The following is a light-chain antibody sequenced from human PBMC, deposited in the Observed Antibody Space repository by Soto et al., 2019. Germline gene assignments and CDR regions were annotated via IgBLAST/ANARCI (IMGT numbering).Light chain of an antibody. J-gene: IGKJ4*01. CDR1: QSISSW. CDR3: QRYNRWPLS. V-gene: IGKV1-5*01. CDR2: DAS. Sequence: DIQLTQSPSFLSASVGDTVTITCRASQSISSWLAWYQQKPGKAPKLLIYDASTLESGVPSRFTGRGSGTEFTLTINSLQSEDFAVYYCQRYNRWPLSFGGGTKVDI.